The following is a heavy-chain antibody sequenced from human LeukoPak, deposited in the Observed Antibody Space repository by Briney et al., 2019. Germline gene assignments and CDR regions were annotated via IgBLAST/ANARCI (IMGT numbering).Heavy chain of an antibody. CDR2: ISYDGNNK. V-gene: IGHV3-30*04. CDR3: ARGIAPRGDAFDI. CDR1: GFTFSSYA. D-gene: IGHD2/OR15-2a*01. J-gene: IGHJ3*02. Sequence: GGSLRLSCEASGFTFSSYAMGWVRQAPGKGLEWVTVISYDGNNKYYTDSVKGRFTISRDNSKNTLYLQMNSLRAEDTAVYYCARGIAPRGDAFDIWGQGTMVTVSS.